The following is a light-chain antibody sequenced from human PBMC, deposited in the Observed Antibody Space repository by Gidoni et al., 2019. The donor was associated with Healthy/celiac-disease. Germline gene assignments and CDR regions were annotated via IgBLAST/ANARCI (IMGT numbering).Light chain of an antibody. Sequence: DIQMTQAPSSLSSSVGDRVTITCRASQSISSYLNWYQQKPGKAPKLLIYAASSLQSGVPSRFSGSGSGTDFTLTISSLQPVDFATYYCQQSYSTSITFGQGTRLEI. J-gene: IGKJ5*01. CDR1: QSISSY. CDR2: AAS. CDR3: QQSYSTSIT. V-gene: IGKV1-39*01.